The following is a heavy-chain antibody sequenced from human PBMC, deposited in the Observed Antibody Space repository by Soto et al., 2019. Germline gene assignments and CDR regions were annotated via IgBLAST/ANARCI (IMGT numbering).Heavy chain of an antibody. Sequence: SPLKFSCTGSGYARTELSMHWVRQAPGKGLEWMGGFDPEDGETIYAQKFQGRVTMTEDTSTDTAYMELSSLRSEDTAVYYCATTVPKYGGAFDIWGQGTMVTVSS. J-gene: IGHJ3*02. D-gene: IGHD4-17*01. CDR3: ATTVPKYGGAFDI. CDR2: FDPEDGET. V-gene: IGHV1-24*01. CDR1: GYARTELS.